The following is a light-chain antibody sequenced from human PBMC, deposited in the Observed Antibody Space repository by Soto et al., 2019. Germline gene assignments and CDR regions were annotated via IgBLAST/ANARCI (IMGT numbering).Light chain of an antibody. CDR1: GSNIGSNY. CDR3: AAWDDSLNGVV. CDR2: SHN. J-gene: IGLJ3*02. V-gene: IGLV1-47*02. Sequence: QAVVTQPPSASGTPGQRVTISCSGGGSNIGSNYVFWYQHLPGTAPKLLIYSHNVRPSGVPDRFVGSTSGTSASLAISGLRSEDEGDYHCAAWDDSLNGVVFGGGTKLTVL.